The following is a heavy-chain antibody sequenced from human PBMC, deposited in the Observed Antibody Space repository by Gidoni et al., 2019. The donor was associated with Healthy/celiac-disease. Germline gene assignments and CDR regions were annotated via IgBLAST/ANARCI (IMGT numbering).Heavy chain of an antibody. CDR1: GFTFDAYA. CDR3: AKDIRGSYGYDPQLYYYYGMDV. V-gene: IGHV3-9*01. J-gene: IGHJ6*02. CDR2: ISWNSGSI. D-gene: IGHD5-18*01. Sequence: EVQLVESGGGLVQPGRSLRLSCAASGFTFDAYAMHWVRQAPGKGLEWVSGISWNSGSIGYADSVKGRFTISRDNAKNSLYLQMNSLRAEDTALYYCAKDIRGSYGYDPQLYYYYGMDVWGQGTTVTVSS.